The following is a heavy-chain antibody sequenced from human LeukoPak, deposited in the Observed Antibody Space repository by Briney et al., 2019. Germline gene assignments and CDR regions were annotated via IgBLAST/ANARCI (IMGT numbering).Heavy chain of an antibody. CDR2: VYYSGTP. J-gene: IGHJ4*02. D-gene: IGHD2-15*01. CDR1: GYSITSDFY. Sequence: SETLSLTCAVSGYSITSDFYWSWIRQPPGKGLEWIASVYYSGTPFYNSSLRSRVTISVDTSQNQFSLKLSSLTAADTAVFYRARGTPSKCTGGSCFSGYFDYWGQGILVTVSS. V-gene: IGHV4-38-2*01. CDR3: ARGTPSKCTGGSCFSGYFDY.